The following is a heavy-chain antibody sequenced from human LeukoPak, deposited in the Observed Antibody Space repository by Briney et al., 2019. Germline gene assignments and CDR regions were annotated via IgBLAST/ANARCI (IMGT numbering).Heavy chain of an antibody. J-gene: IGHJ4*02. V-gene: IGHV3-30*18. D-gene: IGHD6-19*01. CDR2: ISYNGSNK. CDR1: GFTFSSYG. Sequence: PGRSLRLSCAASGFTFSSYGMHWVRQAPGKGLEWVAVISYNGSNKYYADSEKGRFTISRDNSKNTLYLQMNSLRAEDTAVYYCAKDRAVDPFYYFDYWGQGTLVTVSS. CDR3: AKDRAVDPFYYFDY.